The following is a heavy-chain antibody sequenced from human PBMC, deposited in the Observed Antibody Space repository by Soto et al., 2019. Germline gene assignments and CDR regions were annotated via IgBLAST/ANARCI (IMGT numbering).Heavy chain of an antibody. V-gene: IGHV3-64*01. CDR2: ISSNGGIT. CDR3: ARDGGSYYLDY. D-gene: IGHD1-26*01. CDR1: GFTFSSYA. Sequence: EVQLVESGGGLVQPGGSLRLSCAASGFTFSSYAMHWVRQAPGKGLEYVSAISSNGGITYYANSVKGRFTISRDNSKNTLYLQMGSLRAGDMAVYYCARDGGSYYLDYWGQGTLVTVSS. J-gene: IGHJ4*02.